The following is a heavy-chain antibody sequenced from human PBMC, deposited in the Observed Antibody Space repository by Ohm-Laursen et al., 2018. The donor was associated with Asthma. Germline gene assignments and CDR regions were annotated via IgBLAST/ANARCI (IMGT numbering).Heavy chain of an antibody. J-gene: IGHJ6*02. Sequence: GTLSLTCAVYGGSFSGYYWSWIRQPPGKGLEWIGEINHSGSTNYNPSLKSRVTISVDTSKNQFSLKLSSVTAADTAVYYCARDPLPNCSSTSCPPYGMDVWGQGTTVTVSS. CDR1: GGSFSGYY. D-gene: IGHD2-2*01. V-gene: IGHV4-34*01. CDR3: ARDPLPNCSSTSCPPYGMDV. CDR2: INHSGST.